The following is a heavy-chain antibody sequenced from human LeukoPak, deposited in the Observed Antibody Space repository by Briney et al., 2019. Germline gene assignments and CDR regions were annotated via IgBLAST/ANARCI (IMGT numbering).Heavy chain of an antibody. CDR2: IYYSGST. V-gene: IGHV4-30-4*07. CDR3: ARDREPYDSSGSVGAFDI. D-gene: IGHD3-22*01. J-gene: IGHJ3*02. CDR1: GGSISSGGYS. Sequence: SETLSLTCTVSGGSISSGGYSWSWIRQPPGKGLEWIGYIYYSGSTYYNPSLKSRVTISVDTSKNQFSLKLSSVTAADTAVYYCARDREPYDSSGSVGAFDIWGQGTMVTVSS.